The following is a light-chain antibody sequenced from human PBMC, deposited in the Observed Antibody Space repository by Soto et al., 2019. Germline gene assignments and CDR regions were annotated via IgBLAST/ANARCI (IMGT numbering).Light chain of an antibody. CDR1: SSNIGAGYD. CDR3: QSYDSSLNGVV. V-gene: IGLV1-40*01. CDR2: GNS. Sequence: QSVLTQPPSVSGAPGQRVTISCTGSSSNIGAGYDVHWYQQLPGTAPKLLIYGNSNRPSGVPDRFSGSNSGTSASLAITGLQAEDEADYYCQSYDSSLNGVVFGGGTKRTVL. J-gene: IGLJ2*01.